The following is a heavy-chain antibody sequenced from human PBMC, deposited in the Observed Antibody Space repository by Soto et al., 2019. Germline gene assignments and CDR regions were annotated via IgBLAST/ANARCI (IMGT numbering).Heavy chain of an antibody. CDR1: GFTFDDYA. CDR2: ISWNSGSI. CDR3: AKGRYDFWSGYSFFDY. D-gene: IGHD3-3*01. J-gene: IGHJ4*02. V-gene: IGHV3-9*01. Sequence: EVQLVESGGGLVQPGRPLRLSCAASGFTFDDYAMHWVRQAPGKGLEWVSGISWNSGSIGYADSVKGRFTISRDNAKNSLYLQMNSLRAEDTALYYCAKGRYDFWSGYSFFDYWGQGTLVTVSS.